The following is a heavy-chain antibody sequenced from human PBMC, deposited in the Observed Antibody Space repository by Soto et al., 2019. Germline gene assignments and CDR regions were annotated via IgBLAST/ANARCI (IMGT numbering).Heavy chain of an antibody. Sequence: AGGSLRLSCSASGFTFSSYAMHWVRQAPGKGLEYVSAISSNGGSTYYADSVKGRFTISRDNSKNTLYLQMSSLRAEDTAVYYCVKIDSNYYYGMDVWGQGTTVTVSS. J-gene: IGHJ6*02. V-gene: IGHV3-64D*06. CDR3: VKIDSNYYYGMDV. D-gene: IGHD4-4*01. CDR1: GFTFSSYA. CDR2: ISSNGGST.